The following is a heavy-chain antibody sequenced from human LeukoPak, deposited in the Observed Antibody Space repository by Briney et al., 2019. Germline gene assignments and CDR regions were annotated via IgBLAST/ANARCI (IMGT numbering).Heavy chain of an antibody. CDR2: IYPSGTT. J-gene: IGHJ5*02. V-gene: IGHV4-38-2*02. Sequence: PSETLSLTCTVSGYSISSGYYWGWIRPPPGKGLEWIGNIYPSGTTYYNPSLKTRVTISVDTSKNQFSLKLSSVTAADTAVYYCARARLRREFDPWGQGTLVTVSS. D-gene: IGHD3-10*01. CDR3: ARARLRREFDP. CDR1: GYSISSGYY.